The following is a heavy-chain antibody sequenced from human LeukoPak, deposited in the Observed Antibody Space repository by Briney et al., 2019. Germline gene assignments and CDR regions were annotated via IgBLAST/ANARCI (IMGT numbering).Heavy chain of an antibody. D-gene: IGHD6-19*01. CDR3: ARDPPYSSGWYIWPLSY. CDR1: GYTFTGYY. Sequence: GASVKVSCKASGYTFTGYYMHWVRQAPGQGLEWMGWINPNSGGTNYAQKFQGRVTMTRDTSISTAYMELSRLRSDDTAVYYCARDPPYSSGWYIWPLSYWGQGTLVTVSS. J-gene: IGHJ4*02. V-gene: IGHV1-2*02. CDR2: INPNSGGT.